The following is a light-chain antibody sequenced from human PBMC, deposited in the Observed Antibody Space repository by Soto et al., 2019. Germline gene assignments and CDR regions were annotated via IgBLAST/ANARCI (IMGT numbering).Light chain of an antibody. CDR3: QQLNSFPIP. CDR2: GAA. V-gene: IGKV1-9*01. CDR1: QGISSF. J-gene: IGKJ3*01. Sequence: IQLTQSPSSLSASVRDRVTITCRANQGISSFLAWYQQKPGKAPKLLIYGAATLQSVVPSRFRGSGSGTDFTLTFGSLQTEDFATYYCQQLNSFPIPFGTGTKVHIK.